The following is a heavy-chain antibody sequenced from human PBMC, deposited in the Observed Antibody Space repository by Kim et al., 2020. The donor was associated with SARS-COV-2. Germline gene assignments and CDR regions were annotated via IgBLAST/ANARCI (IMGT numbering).Heavy chain of an antibody. V-gene: IGHV4-34*01. Sequence: SETLSLTCAVYGGSFSGYYWSWIRQPPGKGLEWIGEINHSGSTNYNPSLKSRVTISVDTSKNQFSLKLSSVTAADTAVYYCARGSDASGSFNSYYMDVWGKGTTVTVSS. CDR3: ARGSDASGSFNSYYMDV. CDR2: INHSGST. CDR1: GGSFSGYY. D-gene: IGHD1-26*01. J-gene: IGHJ6*03.